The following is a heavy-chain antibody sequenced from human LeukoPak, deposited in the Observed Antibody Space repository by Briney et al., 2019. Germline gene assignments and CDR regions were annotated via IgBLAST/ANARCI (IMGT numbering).Heavy chain of an antibody. Sequence: QPGGSLRLSCATSGFTFSSYTMNWVRQAPGKGLEWISSILSDSGTTIHYADSVKGRFTISRDNSKNTLYLQLNSLRADDTAMYFCARDSRGQPTVTTHFVYWGQGTLVTVSS. V-gene: IGHV3-48*01. CDR1: GFTFSSYT. CDR3: ARDSRGQPTVTTHFVY. D-gene: IGHD4-11*01. J-gene: IGHJ4*02. CDR2: ILSDSGTTI.